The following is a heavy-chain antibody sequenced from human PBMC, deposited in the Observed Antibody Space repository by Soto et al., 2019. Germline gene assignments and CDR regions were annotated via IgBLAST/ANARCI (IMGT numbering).Heavy chain of an antibody. CDR1: GFSLSSGGGA. V-gene: IGHV2-5*01. CDR2: IYASGGT. Sequence: QITLKESGPTLVKSRQTLTLTCTFSGFSLSSGGGAVGWIRQPPGKALEWLAIIYASGGTHYSPSLKTRLTITKDTSKNQVVLTMTNKDPVDTATYYCGHRRDVATRCWFDPWGQGILVTVSS. D-gene: IGHD6-6*01. J-gene: IGHJ5*02. CDR3: GHRRDVATRCWFDP.